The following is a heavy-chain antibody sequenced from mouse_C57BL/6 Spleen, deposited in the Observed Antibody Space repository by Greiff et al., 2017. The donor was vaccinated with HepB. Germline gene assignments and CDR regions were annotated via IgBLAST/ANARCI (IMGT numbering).Heavy chain of an antibody. Sequence: DVKLVESGGGLVKPGGSLKLSCAASGFTFSDYGMHWVRQAPEKGLEWVAYISSGSSTIYYADTVKGRFTISRDNAKNTLFLQMTSLRSEDTAMYYCARGEDYYGSSPFYAMDYWGQGTSVTVSS. CDR1: GFTFSDYG. V-gene: IGHV5-17*01. J-gene: IGHJ4*01. CDR3: ARGEDYYGSSPFYAMDY. CDR2: ISSGSSTI. D-gene: IGHD1-1*01.